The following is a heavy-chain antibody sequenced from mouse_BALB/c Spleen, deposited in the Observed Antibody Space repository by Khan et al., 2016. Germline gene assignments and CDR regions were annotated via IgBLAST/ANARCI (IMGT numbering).Heavy chain of an antibody. CDR2: ISYSGST. Sequence: VQLKESGPGLVKPSQSLSLTCTVTGYSITSDYAWNWIRQFPGNKLEWLGYISYSGSTSYNPSLKSRISITLDTSKNQFFLQLNSVTTEDTATYYCARNGNRYERTWFAYWGQGTLVTVSA. J-gene: IGHJ3*01. CDR1: GYSITSDYA. D-gene: IGHD2-14*01. CDR3: ARNGNRYERTWFAY. V-gene: IGHV3-2*02.